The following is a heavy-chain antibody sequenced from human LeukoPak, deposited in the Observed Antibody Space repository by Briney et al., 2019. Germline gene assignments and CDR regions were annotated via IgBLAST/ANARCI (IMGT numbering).Heavy chain of an antibody. CDR1: GGSTDNYY. J-gene: IGHJ4*02. D-gene: IGHD3-16*01. CDR2: VHSGGRT. CDR3: ARDTYDYDYGSDCIDYFDS. Sequence: PSETLSLTCTVSGGSTDNYYWSWIRQSPGKGLEWVGYVHSGGRTNSSPSLRSRVTMSVDTSKNQFSLKLSSVTAADTAVYYCARDTYDYDYGSDCIDYFDSWGQGILVTVSS. V-gene: IGHV4-59*01.